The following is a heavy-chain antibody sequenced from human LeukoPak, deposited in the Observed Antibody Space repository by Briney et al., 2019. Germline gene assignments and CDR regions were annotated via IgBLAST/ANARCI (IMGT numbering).Heavy chain of an antibody. D-gene: IGHD2-2*01. CDR1: GFTFSSYE. CDR2: ISSSGSTI. J-gene: IGHJ6*03. V-gene: IGHV3-48*03. CDR3: ARDGEVPAAITSTNYYYYYMDV. Sequence: QSGGSLRLSCAASGFTFSSYEMNWLRQAPGKGLEWVSYISSSGSTIYYADSVKGRFTIPRDNAKNSLYLQMNSLRAEDTAVYYCARDGEVPAAITSTNYYYYYMDVWGKGTTVTISS.